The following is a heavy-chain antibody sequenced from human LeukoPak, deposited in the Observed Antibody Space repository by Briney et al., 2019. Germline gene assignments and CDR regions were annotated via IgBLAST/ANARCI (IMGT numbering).Heavy chain of an antibody. CDR1: GGSFSGYY. J-gene: IGHJ4*02. Sequence: SETLSLTCAVYGGSFSGYYWSWIRQPPGKGLEWIGEINHSGSTNYNPSLKSRVTISVDTSKNQFSLKLSSVTAADTAVYYCARGNGSGWYHDYWGQGTLVTVSP. CDR2: INHSGST. CDR3: ARGNGSGWYHDY. D-gene: IGHD6-19*01. V-gene: IGHV4-34*01.